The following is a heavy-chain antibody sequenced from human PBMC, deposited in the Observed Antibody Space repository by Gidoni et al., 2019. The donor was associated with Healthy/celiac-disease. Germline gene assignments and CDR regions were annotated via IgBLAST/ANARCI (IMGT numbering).Heavy chain of an antibody. CDR1: GFTFSSYG. V-gene: IGHV3-21*01. CDR2: ISSSSSYI. J-gene: IGHJ6*02. Sequence: EVQLVESGGGLVTPGGSLRLSCAAYGFTFSSYGMNWVRQAPGKGLEWVSSISSSSSYISYADSVKGRFTISRDNAKNSLYLQMNSLRAEDTAVYYCARGYYYDSSGYYYPSDYYYGMDVWGQGTTVTVSS. CDR3: ARGYYYDSSGYYYPSDYYYGMDV. D-gene: IGHD3-22*01.